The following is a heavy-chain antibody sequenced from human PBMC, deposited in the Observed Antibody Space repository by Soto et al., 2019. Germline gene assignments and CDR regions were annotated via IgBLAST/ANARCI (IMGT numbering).Heavy chain of an antibody. J-gene: IGHJ4*02. CDR2: ISSNGGST. D-gene: IGHD3-10*01. CDR3: ARGRGNTVVYFFDH. CDR1: GFTFNSYA. Sequence: EVQLVESGEDLVQPGGSLRLSCAASGFTFNSYAMHWVRQAPGKGLEYVSGISSNGGSTYYADSVKGRFTISRDNSKNTLYLQMGSLRVEDMAVYYCARGRGNTVVYFFDHWGQGTLVTASS. V-gene: IGHV3-64*02.